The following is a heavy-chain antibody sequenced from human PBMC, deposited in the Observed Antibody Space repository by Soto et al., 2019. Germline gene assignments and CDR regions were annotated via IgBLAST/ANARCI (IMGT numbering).Heavy chain of an antibody. J-gene: IGHJ3*02. CDR1: GFTFSSYD. CDR2: IGTAGDT. D-gene: IGHD2-21*01. CDR3: ARSLDIPGVDAFDI. Sequence: GGSLRLSCAASGFTFSSYDMHWVRQATGKGLEWVSAIGTAGDTYYPGSVKGRFTISRENAKNSLYLQMNSLRAEDTAVYYCARSLDIPGVDAFDIWGQGTMVTVSS. V-gene: IGHV3-13*01.